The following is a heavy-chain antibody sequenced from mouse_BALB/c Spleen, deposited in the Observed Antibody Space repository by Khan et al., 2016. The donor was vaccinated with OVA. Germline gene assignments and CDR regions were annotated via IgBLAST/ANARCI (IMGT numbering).Heavy chain of an antibody. CDR2: ISYSGVT. CDR3: ARGNYYGYYFDY. V-gene: IGHV3-2*02. D-gene: IGHD1-1*01. J-gene: IGHJ2*01. Sequence: VRLQQSGPGLVKPSQSLSLTCTVTGYSITSGYAWNWIRQFPGNKLEWMGYISYSGVTSSTPSLKSRISITRDTSKNQFFLQLTSVTTEDTATYYCARGNYYGYYFDYWGQGTTLTVSS. CDR1: GYSITSGYA.